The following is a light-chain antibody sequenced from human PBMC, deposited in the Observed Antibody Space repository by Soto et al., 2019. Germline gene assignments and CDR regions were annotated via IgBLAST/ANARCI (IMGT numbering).Light chain of an antibody. CDR3: QQRSNWPYT. CDR1: QSVSSY. CDR2: DAS. Sequence: EIVLTQSPATLSLSPGERATLSCRASQSVSSYLAWYQQKPGQAPRLLIYDASNRATGIQARFSGSGSGTAFTLTISSLEPEDFAVYYCQQRSNWPYTFGQGTKLEIK. J-gene: IGKJ2*01. V-gene: IGKV3-11*01.